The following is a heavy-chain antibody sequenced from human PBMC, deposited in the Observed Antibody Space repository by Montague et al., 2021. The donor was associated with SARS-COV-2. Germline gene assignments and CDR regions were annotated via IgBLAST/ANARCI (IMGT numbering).Heavy chain of an antibody. Sequence: TLSLTCTVSGGSISSGSYYWSWIRQPAGKGLEWIGRISISGSTNYNPSLKSRVTIPVDTSKNQFSLKLSSVTAADTAVYYCARDIAVACLFDYGGQGTLVTVSS. CDR2: ISISGST. J-gene: IGHJ4*02. CDR1: GGSISSGSYY. CDR3: ARDIAVACLFDY. D-gene: IGHD6-19*01. V-gene: IGHV4-61*02.